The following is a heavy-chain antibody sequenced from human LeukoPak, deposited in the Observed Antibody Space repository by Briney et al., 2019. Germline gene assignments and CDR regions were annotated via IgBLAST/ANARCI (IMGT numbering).Heavy chain of an antibody. J-gene: IGHJ4*02. Sequence: GGSLRLSCAASGFTFSSYSMSWVRQAPGKGLEWVSAISGSGGSTYYADSVKGRFTISRDNAQNTLYLQMNSLRVEDTAVYYCVRGQYELYNWGQGTLVTVSS. V-gene: IGHV3-23*01. CDR2: ISGSGGST. D-gene: IGHD2-2*01. CDR3: VRGQYELYN. CDR1: GFTFSSYS.